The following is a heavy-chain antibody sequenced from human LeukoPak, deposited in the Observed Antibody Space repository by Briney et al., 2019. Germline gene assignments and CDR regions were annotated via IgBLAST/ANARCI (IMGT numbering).Heavy chain of an antibody. CDR1: GFTFSTYA. D-gene: IGHD4-17*01. CDR3: ARENYGDYYFDS. V-gene: IGHV3-48*01. CDR2: ISSSSGTI. Sequence: PGGSLRLSCAASGFTFSTYAMSWVRQTPGKGLEWVSYISSSSGTIYYADSVKGRFTISRDNAKNSLYLQMSSLRAEDTAVYYCARENYGDYYFDSWGQGTLVTVSS. J-gene: IGHJ4*02.